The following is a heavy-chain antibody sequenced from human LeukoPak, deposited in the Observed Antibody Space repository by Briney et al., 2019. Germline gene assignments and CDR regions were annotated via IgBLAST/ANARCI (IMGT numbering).Heavy chain of an antibody. CDR3: ARDRLEVLDYYFDY. V-gene: IGHV4-59*02. J-gene: IGHJ4*02. Sequence: SEILSLTCTVSSGSVTSYYWSWIRQPPGKGLEWIGYIYYSGSTNYSPSLQSRVTISLDMSKNQFSLQLRSVTAADTAVYYCARDRLEVLDYYFDYCGQGTLVTVSS. D-gene: IGHD1-1*01. CDR2: IYYSGST. CDR1: SGSVTSYY.